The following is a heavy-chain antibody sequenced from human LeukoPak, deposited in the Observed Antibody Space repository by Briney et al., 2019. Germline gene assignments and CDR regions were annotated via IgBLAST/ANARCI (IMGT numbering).Heavy chain of an antibody. Sequence: SETLSLTCTVSGGSISSYYWSWIRQPPGKGLEWIGYIYYSRSTIYNPSLKSRVTISVDTSKNQFSLKLSSVTAADTAVYYCARSEDYGDYVPPGAFDIWGQGTMVTVSS. D-gene: IGHD4-17*01. CDR2: IYYSRST. V-gene: IGHV4-59*01. CDR3: ARSEDYGDYVPPGAFDI. CDR1: GGSISSYY. J-gene: IGHJ3*02.